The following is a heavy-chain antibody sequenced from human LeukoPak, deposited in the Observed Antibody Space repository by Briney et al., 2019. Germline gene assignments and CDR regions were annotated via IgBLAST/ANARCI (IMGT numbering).Heavy chain of an antibody. CDR2: INSDGSST. CDR3: AKVDGYNSGWYDS. D-gene: IGHD6-19*01. Sequence: GGSLRLSCAASGFTFSSYWMHWVRQAPGKGLVCVSRINSDGSSTSYADSVKGRFTISRDNAKNSLYLQMDILKPEDTAFYYCAKVDGYNSGWYDSWGQGTLVTVSS. CDR1: GFTFSSYW. J-gene: IGHJ5*01. V-gene: IGHV3-74*01.